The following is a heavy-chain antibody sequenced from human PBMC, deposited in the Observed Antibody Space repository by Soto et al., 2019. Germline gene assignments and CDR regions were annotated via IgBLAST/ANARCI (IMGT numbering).Heavy chain of an antibody. Sequence: WGCLRLSCAASGFTFPDYPMHWVRQSPVRGLEWVAVLWEDGTTFYYRDPVKGRFTISRDTSKNTLFLHMDGLRAEDTAVYFCARGLKDDVDPIISNYFDYWGQGTLVTVS. J-gene: IGHJ4*02. CDR2: LWEDGTTF. D-gene: IGHD3-16*01. CDR3: ARGLKDDVDPIISNYFDY. CDR1: GFTFPDYP. V-gene: IGHV3-33*01.